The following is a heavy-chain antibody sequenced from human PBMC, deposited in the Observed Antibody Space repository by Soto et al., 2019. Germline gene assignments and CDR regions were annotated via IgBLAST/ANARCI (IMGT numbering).Heavy chain of an antibody. J-gene: IGHJ4*02. CDR1: GFTFSNYV. CDR2: IISNGGPT. Sequence: PGGSLRLSCSASGFTFSNYVMHWLRQAPWKGLELVSAIISNGGPTYYADSVRGRFATSRDNSKNTLYLQMSSLRAVDKAIYYFVKDRSLAVRDIYYFDYWGQGT. CDR3: VKDRSLAVRDIYYFDY. D-gene: IGHD6-19*01. V-gene: IGHV3-64D*06.